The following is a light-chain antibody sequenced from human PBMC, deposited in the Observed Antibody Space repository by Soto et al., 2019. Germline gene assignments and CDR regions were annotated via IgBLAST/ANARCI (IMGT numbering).Light chain of an antibody. V-gene: IGKV3-15*01. Sequence: EIVMTQSPATLSVSPGESATLSCRASQSVSSNLAWYQQKPGQGPRLLIYAVSTRATGIPARFRGSGSGTEFTLTISNLQSEDFAVYYCQQYNNWPPWTFGQGTKGEIK. CDR2: AVS. J-gene: IGKJ1*01. CDR3: QQYNNWPPWT. CDR1: QSVSSN.